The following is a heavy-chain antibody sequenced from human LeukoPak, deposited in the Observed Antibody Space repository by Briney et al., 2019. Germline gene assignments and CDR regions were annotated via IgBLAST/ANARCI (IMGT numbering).Heavy chain of an antibody. Sequence: SETLSLTCTVSGYSISSGYYWGWIRQPPGKGLEWIGSIYHGGSTYYNPSLKSRVTISVDTSKNQFSLKLSSVTAADTAVYYCARDSYYGSGSYYNHPNWFDPWGQGTLVTVSS. CDR2: IYHGGST. CDR3: ARDSYYGSGSYYNHPNWFDP. CDR1: GYSISSGYY. J-gene: IGHJ5*02. D-gene: IGHD3-10*01. V-gene: IGHV4-38-2*02.